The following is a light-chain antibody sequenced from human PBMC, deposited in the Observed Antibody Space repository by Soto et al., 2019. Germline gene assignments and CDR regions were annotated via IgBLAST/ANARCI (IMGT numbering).Light chain of an antibody. CDR1: QSITTW. CDR3: QRYTDYQYV. Sequence: DIQMTQSPSTLSASVGDRVTITCRASQSITTWLAWYQQKPGKAPKLLIYKAINLQSGVPSRFSGSGSGTEFTLTIRSLQPDDFATYYCQRYTDYQYVFGQGTKLDMK. J-gene: IGKJ2*01. CDR2: KAI. V-gene: IGKV1-5*03.